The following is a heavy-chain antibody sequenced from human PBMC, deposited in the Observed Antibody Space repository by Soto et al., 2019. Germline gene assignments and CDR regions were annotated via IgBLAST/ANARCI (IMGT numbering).Heavy chain of an antibody. Sequence: SETLCLTCAVYGGSFSGYYWSWIRQPPGKELEWIGEINHSGSTNYNPSLKSRVTISVDTSKNQFSLKLSSVTAADTAVYYCARGLKNIVATIGLDYWGQGTLVTVSS. CDR1: GGSFSGYY. V-gene: IGHV4-34*01. CDR2: INHSGST. CDR3: ARGLKNIVATIGLDY. D-gene: IGHD5-12*01. J-gene: IGHJ4*02.